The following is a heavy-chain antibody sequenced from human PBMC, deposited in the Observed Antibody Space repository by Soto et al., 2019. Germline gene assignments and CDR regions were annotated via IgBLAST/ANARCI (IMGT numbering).Heavy chain of an antibody. CDR1: GFSLSTSGVG. Sequence: SGPTLVNPTQTLALTCTFSGFSLSTSGVGVGWIRQPPGKALEWLGIIYWDDSKYYSPSLKSRLSITKDTSKNQVVLTLTNMDPVDTATYYCARRKYFDYWGSGTLVNVSS. J-gene: IGHJ4*02. CDR2: IYWDDSK. CDR3: ARRKYFDY. V-gene: IGHV2-5*02.